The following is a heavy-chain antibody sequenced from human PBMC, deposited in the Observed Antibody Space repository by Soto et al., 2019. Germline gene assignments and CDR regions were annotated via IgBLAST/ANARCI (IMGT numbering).Heavy chain of an antibody. D-gene: IGHD3-22*01. V-gene: IGHV6-1*01. CDR3: ASSDRRGFGLDY. CDR2: TSYRSKWYN. Sequence: SQTLSLTCDISGDSVSSNSAAWNWIRQSPSRDLEWLGRTSYRSKWYNDYAVSVKSRITINPDTSKNQFSLQLNSVTPEDTALYYCASSDRRGFGLDYWGQGTLVTVSS. CDR1: GDSVSSNSAA. J-gene: IGHJ4*02.